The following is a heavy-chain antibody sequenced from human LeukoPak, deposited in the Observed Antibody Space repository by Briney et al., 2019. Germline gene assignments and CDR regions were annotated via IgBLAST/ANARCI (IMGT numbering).Heavy chain of an antibody. Sequence: GGSLRLSCAASGFTVSSNYLSWVRQAPGKGLEWVSVIYSGGSTYYADSVKGRFTISRDNSKNTLYLQMNSLRAEDTAVYYCARVRITIFGVDYWGQGTLVTVSS. CDR3: ARVRITIFGVDY. V-gene: IGHV3-66*01. D-gene: IGHD3-3*01. CDR1: GFTVSSNY. J-gene: IGHJ4*02. CDR2: IYSGGST.